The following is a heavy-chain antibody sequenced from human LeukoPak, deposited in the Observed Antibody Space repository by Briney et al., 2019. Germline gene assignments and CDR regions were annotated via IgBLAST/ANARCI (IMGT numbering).Heavy chain of an antibody. V-gene: IGHV3-13*01. J-gene: IGHJ4*02. CDR3: AXXXXAXTDY. Sequence: XGXXWXRQVPGXXLDGVSAIGVVGDTYYAGSVKGRFTISRDNXXNSXYLQMNSLRAEDTAVYYCAXXXXAXTDYXGXGXLVTVSS. CDR1: XG. CDR2: IGVVGDT.